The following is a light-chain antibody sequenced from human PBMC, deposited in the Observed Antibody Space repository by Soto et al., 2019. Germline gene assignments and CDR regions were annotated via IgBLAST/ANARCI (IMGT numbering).Light chain of an antibody. V-gene: IGLV2-14*03. CDR2: DVN. CDR3: SSYTSSSTLV. J-gene: IGLJ2*01. CDR1: SSDVGGYNY. Sequence: QSALTQPASVSGSPGQSITISCTGTSSDVGGYNYVSWYQQHPGKAPKSIIYDVNNRPSGISDRFSGSKSGSTASLTISGLQAEDEADYYCSSYTSSSTLVFGGGTKVTVL.